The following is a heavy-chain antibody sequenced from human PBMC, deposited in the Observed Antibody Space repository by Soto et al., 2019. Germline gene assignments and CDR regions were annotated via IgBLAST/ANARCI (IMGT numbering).Heavy chain of an antibody. CDR2: IIPIFGTA. D-gene: IGHD2-15*01. V-gene: IGHV1-69*13. J-gene: IGHJ6*02. CDR3: ARTIVSYYYYGMDV. Sequence: ASVKVSCKASGGTFSSCAISWVRQAPGQGLEWMGGIIPIFGTANYAQKFQGRVTITADESTSAAYMELSSLRSEDTAVYYCARTIVSYYYYGMDVWGQGTTVTVSS. CDR1: GGTFSSCA.